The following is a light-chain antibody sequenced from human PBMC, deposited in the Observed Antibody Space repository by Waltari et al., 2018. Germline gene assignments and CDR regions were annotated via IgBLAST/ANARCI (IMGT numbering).Light chain of an antibody. V-gene: IGLV2-8*01. Sequence: QSALTQPPSASGSPGQSVTISCTGTSSDIGENIHVSWYQQHPGKAPKVIIYDVYQRPSGVPDRFSGSKSGNTASLTVSGLQADDEADYYCSSFVNVNSFVFGTGTTVTVL. CDR2: DVY. CDR3: SSFVNVNSFV. CDR1: SSDIGENIH. J-gene: IGLJ1*01.